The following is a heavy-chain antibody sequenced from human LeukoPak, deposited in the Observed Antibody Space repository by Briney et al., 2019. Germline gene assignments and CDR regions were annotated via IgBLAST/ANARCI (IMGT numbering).Heavy chain of an antibody. D-gene: IGHD3-10*01. CDR2: IYTSGIT. Sequence: SETLSLTCTVSGGSISSYYWSWIRQPPGKGLEWIGYIYTSGITNYNPSLKSRVTISVDTSKNQFSLKLSSVTAADTAVYYCARAGYYYGSGPSFDIWGQGTMVTVSS. J-gene: IGHJ3*02. CDR1: GGSISSYY. V-gene: IGHV4-4*09. CDR3: ARAGYYYGSGPSFDI.